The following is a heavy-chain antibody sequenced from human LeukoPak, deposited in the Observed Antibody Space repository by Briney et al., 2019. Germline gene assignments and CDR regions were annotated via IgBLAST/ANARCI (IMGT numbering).Heavy chain of an antibody. D-gene: IGHD4-23*01. J-gene: IGHJ4*02. CDR2: INHSGST. V-gene: IGHV4-34*01. CDR1: GGSFSGYY. CDR3: ARRLRYGGNSGYGY. Sequence: PETLSLTCAVYGGSFSGYYWSWIRQPPGKGLEWIGEINHSGSTNYNPSLKSRVTISVDTSKNQFSLKLSSVTAADTAVYYCARRLRYGGNSGYGYWGQGTLVTVSS.